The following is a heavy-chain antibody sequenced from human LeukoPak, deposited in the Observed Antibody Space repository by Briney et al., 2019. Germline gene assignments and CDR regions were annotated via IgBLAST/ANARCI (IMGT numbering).Heavy chain of an antibody. J-gene: IGHJ4*02. CDR3: AKRGVVIRVILVGFHKEAYYFDS. V-gene: IGHV3-23*01. CDR2: ISGSGGGA. D-gene: IGHD3-22*01. Sequence: GGSLRLSCAVSGITLSNYGMSWVRQAPGKGLEWVAGISGSGGGANYADSVKGRFTISRDNPKNTLYLQMNGLRAEDTAVYFCAKRGVVIRVILVGFHKEAYYFDSWGQGALVTVSS. CDR1: GITLSNYG.